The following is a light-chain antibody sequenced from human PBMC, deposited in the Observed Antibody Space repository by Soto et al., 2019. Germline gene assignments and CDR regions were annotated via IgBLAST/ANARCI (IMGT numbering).Light chain of an antibody. CDR2: GAS. CDR1: QSVGSN. V-gene: IGKV3-15*01. Sequence: EIVMTQSPATLSVSPGERVTLSCRARQSVGSNLAWYQQKPGQAPRLLIYGASTRATGIPARLSGSGSGTEFTLTISSLQSEDFAVYYCQQYNNWWTFGQGTKVDIK. J-gene: IGKJ1*01. CDR3: QQYNNWWT.